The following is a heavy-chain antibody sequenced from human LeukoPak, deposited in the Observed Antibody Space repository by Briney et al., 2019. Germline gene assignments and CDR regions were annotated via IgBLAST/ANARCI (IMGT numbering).Heavy chain of an antibody. CDR2: IYYSGST. CDR1: GGSISSGGYY. V-gene: IGHV4-31*03. CDR3: TRGLLLGYCSGGSCYSWFDP. D-gene: IGHD2-15*01. Sequence: PSETLSLNCTVSGGSISSGGYYWSWISQHPGKGLEWIGYIYYSGSTYYNPSLKSRVTISVDTSKNQFSLKLSSVTAADTAVYYCTRGLLLGYCSGGSCYSWFDPWGQGTLVTVSS. J-gene: IGHJ5*02.